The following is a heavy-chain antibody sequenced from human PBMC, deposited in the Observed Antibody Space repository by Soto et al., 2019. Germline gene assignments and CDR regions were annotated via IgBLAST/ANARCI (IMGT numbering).Heavy chain of an antibody. CDR2: IIPIFGTA. D-gene: IGHD6-13*01. Sequence: GASVQVSCKASGGTFSSYAISWVRQAPGQGLEWMGGIIPIFGTANYAQKFQGRVTITADESTSTAYMELSSLRSEDTAVYYCARDWRKSEGIAAAGYLTDYGMDVWGQGTTVTVSS. V-gene: IGHV1-69*13. J-gene: IGHJ6*02. CDR3: ARDWRKSEGIAAAGYLTDYGMDV. CDR1: GGTFSSYA.